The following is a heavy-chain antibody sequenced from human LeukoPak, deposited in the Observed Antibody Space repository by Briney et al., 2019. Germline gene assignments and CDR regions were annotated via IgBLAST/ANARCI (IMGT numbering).Heavy chain of an antibody. CDR3: ARAGMARFLEWLFPREGLWFDY. D-gene: IGHD3-3*01. Sequence: PGGSLRLSCAASGFTFSSYGMHWVRQAPGKGLEWVAVIWYDGSNKYYADSVKGRFTISRDNSKNTLYLQMNSLRAEDTAVYYCARAGMARFLEWLFPREGLWFDYWGQGTLVTVSS. V-gene: IGHV3-33*01. CDR1: GFTFSSYG. CDR2: IWYDGSNK. J-gene: IGHJ4*02.